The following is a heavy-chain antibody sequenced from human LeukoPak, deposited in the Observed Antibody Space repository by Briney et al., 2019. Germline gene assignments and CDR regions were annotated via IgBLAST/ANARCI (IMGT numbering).Heavy chain of an antibody. CDR1: GGTFSSYA. CDR3: ARVGCSGGSCPAWGDAFDI. J-gene: IGHJ3*02. D-gene: IGHD2-15*01. V-gene: IGHV1-69*06. Sequence: SVKVSCKASGGTFSSYAISWVRQAPGQGLEWMGGIIPIFGTANYAQKFQGRDTITADKSTSTAYMELSSLRSEDTAVYYCARVGCSGGSCPAWGDAFDIWGQGTMVTVSS. CDR2: IIPIFGTA.